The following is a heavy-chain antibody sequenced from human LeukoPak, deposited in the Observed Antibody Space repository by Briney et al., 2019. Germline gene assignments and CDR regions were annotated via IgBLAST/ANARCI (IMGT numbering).Heavy chain of an antibody. J-gene: IGHJ4*02. V-gene: IGHV3-15*01. CDR2: IKSKTDGGTT. CDR1: GFTFSTAW. D-gene: IGHD2-21*02. Sequence: GGSLRLSCAASGFTFSTAWMSWVRQAPGKGLEWVGRIKSKTDGGTTDHAAPVKDRFTISRDNSKNTLYLQMNSLRAEDTAVYYCAKALEVTAIFDYWGQGTLVTVSS. CDR3: AKALEVTAIFDY.